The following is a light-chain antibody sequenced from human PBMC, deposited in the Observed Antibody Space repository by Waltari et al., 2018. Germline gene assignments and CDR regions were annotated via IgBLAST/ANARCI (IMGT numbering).Light chain of an antibody. J-gene: IGLJ2*01. CDR1: NIGGKS. Sequence: SYDLTQQPSVSVAPGETARITCGGDNIGGKSVNWYQQKPGQATVVIIHYNTDRPSGIPGRFSGSNAANTATLIISRVEAGDEADYFCQVWHSSTNVIFGGGTKLTVV. V-gene: IGLV3-21*04. CDR2: YNT. CDR3: QVWHSSTNVI.